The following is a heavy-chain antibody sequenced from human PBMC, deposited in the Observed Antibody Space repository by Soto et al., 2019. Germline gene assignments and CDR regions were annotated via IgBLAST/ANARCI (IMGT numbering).Heavy chain of an antibody. J-gene: IGHJ5*02. D-gene: IGHD2-15*01. CDR3: ARGIATGQLDP. CDR1: GYTFTRYT. CDR2: INPDNGNT. Sequence: ASVKVSCKASGYTFTRYTMNWVRQAPGQRLEWIGWINPDNGNTKSSQKFQDRVIITRDTSASTACMDLSSLRSEDTAVYYCARGIATGQLDPWGQGTLVTVSS. V-gene: IGHV1-3*01.